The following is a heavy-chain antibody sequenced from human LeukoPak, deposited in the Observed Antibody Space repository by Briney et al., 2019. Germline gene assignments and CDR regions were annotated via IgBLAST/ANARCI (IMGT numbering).Heavy chain of an antibody. Sequence: SETLSLTCTVSGDSISGSNYYWGWIRQSPGKGLEWIGSVYYSGNTYYNPSLKSRVAISVDTSKNQFSLNLTSVTAADTAVYYCARPLNYYYYMHVWGKGAPVSVSS. V-gene: IGHV4-39*01. CDR3: ARPLNYYYYMHV. J-gene: IGHJ6*03. CDR1: GDSISGSNYY. CDR2: VYYSGNT.